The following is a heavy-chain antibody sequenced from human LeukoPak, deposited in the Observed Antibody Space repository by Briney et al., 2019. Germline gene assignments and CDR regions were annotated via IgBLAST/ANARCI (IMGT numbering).Heavy chain of an antibody. D-gene: IGHD4-17*01. V-gene: IGHV3-23*01. CDR1: GLTFSSYD. CDR3: AKTHLRTGGYFDF. J-gene: IGHJ4*02. Sequence: PGGSLRLSCAASGLTFSSYDMSWVRQAPGKGLEWVTALSGSGGSTYYADSVKGRFTISRDISKNTLYLQMNSLRVEDTALYYCAKTHLRTGGYFDFWGPGTLVTVSS. CDR2: LSGSGGST.